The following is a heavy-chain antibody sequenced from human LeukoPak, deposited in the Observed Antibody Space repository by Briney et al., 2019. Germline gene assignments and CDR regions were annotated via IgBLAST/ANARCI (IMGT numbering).Heavy chain of an antibody. V-gene: IGHV3-23*01. D-gene: IGHD2-15*01. CDR1: GFTFSSYA. CDR2: ISGSGSST. J-gene: IGHJ1*01. Sequence: PGGSLRLSCAASGFTFSSYAMNWVRQAPGEGLEWVSAISGSGSSTYYADSVKGRFIISRDNSKNTLYLQMNSLRAEDTAIYYCAKELGYCSAGRCEYFQHWGQGTLVTVSS. CDR3: AKELGYCSAGRCEYFQH.